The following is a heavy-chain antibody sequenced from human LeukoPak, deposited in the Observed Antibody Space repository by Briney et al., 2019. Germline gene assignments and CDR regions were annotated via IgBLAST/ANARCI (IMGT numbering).Heavy chain of an antibody. Sequence: ASVKVSCKASGYTFTSYGISWVRQAPGQGLEWMGWISAYNGNTDYAQKLQGRVTMTTDTSTSTAYMELRSLRSDDTAVYYFATVAAAGPDDAFDIWGQGTMVTVSS. D-gene: IGHD6-13*01. CDR3: ATVAAAGPDDAFDI. CDR1: GYTFTSYG. J-gene: IGHJ3*02. CDR2: ISAYNGNT. V-gene: IGHV1-18*01.